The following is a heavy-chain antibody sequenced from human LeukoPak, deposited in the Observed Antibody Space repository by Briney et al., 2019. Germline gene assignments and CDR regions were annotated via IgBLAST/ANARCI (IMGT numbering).Heavy chain of an antibody. CDR1: GDSVSSNSAA. J-gene: IGHJ4*02. CDR2: TYYRSKWYN. Sequence: SQTLSLTCAISGDSVSSNSAACNWIRQSPSRGLEWLGRTYYRSKWYNDYAVSVKSRITINPDTSKNQFSLQLNSVTPEDTAVYYCARTKGIAVAGTYDYWGQGTLVTVSS. D-gene: IGHD6-19*01. CDR3: ARTKGIAVAGTYDY. V-gene: IGHV6-1*01.